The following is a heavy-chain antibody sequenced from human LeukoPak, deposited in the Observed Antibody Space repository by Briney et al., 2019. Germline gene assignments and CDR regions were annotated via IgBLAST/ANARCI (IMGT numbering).Heavy chain of an antibody. Sequence: GESLKISCKASGYNFINYWIGWVRQMPGKGLEWMGIIYPGDSDTRYSPSLQGLVTISADKSISTAYLQWSSLKASDTAMYYCARHSYATDYWGQGALVTVSS. CDR3: ARHSYATDY. CDR2: IYPGDSDT. V-gene: IGHV5-51*01. J-gene: IGHJ4*02. D-gene: IGHD3-16*01. CDR1: GYNFINYW.